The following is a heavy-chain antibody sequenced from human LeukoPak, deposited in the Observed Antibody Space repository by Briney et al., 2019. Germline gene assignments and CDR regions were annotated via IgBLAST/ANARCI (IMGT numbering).Heavy chain of an antibody. V-gene: IGHV3-20*04. CDR2: INWNGVAA. J-gene: IGHJ4*02. Sequence: GGSLRLSCEASGFRFEDYDMSWVRQAPGQGLEWVSGINWNGVAATYAVSVRGRFTISRDNAKNSMYLQMNNLRAEDTAMYFCARDWRNYIDFWGQGALVIVSS. D-gene: IGHD3-3*01. CDR3: ARDWRNYIDF. CDR1: GFRFEDYD.